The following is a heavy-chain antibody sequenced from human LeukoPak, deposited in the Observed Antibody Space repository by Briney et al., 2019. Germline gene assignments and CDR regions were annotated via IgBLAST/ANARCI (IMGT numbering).Heavy chain of an antibody. J-gene: IGHJ4*02. Sequence: SETLSLTCAVYGGSFSGYYWSWIRQPPGKGLEWIGSIYHSGSTYYNPSLKSRVTISVDTSKNQFSLKLSSVTAADTAVYYCARDLREVDYWGQGTLVTVSS. V-gene: IGHV4-34*01. CDR1: GGSFSGYY. CDR3: ARDLREVDY. CDR2: IYHSGST. D-gene: IGHD1-26*01.